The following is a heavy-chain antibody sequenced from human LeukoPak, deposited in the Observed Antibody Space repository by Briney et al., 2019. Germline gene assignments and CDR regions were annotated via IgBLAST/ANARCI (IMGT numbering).Heavy chain of an antibody. J-gene: IGHJ4*02. CDR2: INPNSGGT. V-gene: IGHV1-2*02. CDR3: ARGSGSLRYFDWLATDY. Sequence: ASVKVSCKASGYTFTGYYMHWVRQAPGQGLEWMGWINPNSGGTNYAQKFQGRVTITRNTSISTAYMELSSLRSEDTAVYYCARGSGSLRYFDWLATDYWGQGTLVTVSS. D-gene: IGHD3-9*01. CDR1: GYTFTGYY.